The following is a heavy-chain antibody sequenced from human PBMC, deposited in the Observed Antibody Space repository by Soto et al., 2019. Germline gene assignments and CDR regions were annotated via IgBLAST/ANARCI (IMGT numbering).Heavy chain of an antibody. V-gene: IGHV3-23*01. J-gene: IGHJ4*01. CDR2: ISGSGGST. D-gene: IGHD3-22*01. CDR1: GFTFSSYA. Sequence: GGSLRLSCAASGFTFSSYAMSWVRQAPGKGLEWVSAISGSGGSTYYADSVKGRFTISRDNSKNTLYLQMNSLRAEDSVLFYCTSVSYFTLKVVRFDYWGLGTLVTVSS. CDR3: TSVSYFTLKVVRFDY.